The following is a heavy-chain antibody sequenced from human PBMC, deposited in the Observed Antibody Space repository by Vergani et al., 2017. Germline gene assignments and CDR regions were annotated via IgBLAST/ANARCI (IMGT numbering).Heavy chain of an antibody. J-gene: IGHJ5*02. CDR2: LYNPGKT. Sequence: QLQLKESGPGLVKPSETLSLTCDVSGGSATSTSYHWAWIRLPPGKGLGWIGSLYNPGKTYYNSSLESRLSLSVDTSTNQFFMRLNSVTAADTAVYYCARGLTDYDSGWYSPGWFDPWGQGITAIVSS. CDR3: ARGLTDYDSGWYSPGWFDP. CDR1: GGSATSTSYH. V-gene: IGHV4-39*01. D-gene: IGHD6-19*01.